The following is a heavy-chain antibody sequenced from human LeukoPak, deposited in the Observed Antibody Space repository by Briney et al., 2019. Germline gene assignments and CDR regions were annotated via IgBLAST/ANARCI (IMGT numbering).Heavy chain of an antibody. CDR1: GFTFDDYA. V-gene: IGHV3-9*03. Sequence: PGGSLRLSCAASGFTFDDYAMHWVRQALGKGLERVSGISWNSGSIGYADSVKGRFTISRDNAKNSLYLQMNSLRAEDMALYYCAKDYGSGSGTFDAFDIWGQGTMVTVSS. D-gene: IGHD1-26*01. CDR3: AKDYGSGSGTFDAFDI. CDR2: ISWNSGSI. J-gene: IGHJ3*02.